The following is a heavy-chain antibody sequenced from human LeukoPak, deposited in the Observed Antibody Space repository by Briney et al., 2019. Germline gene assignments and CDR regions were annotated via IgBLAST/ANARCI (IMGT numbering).Heavy chain of an antibody. V-gene: IGHV4-34*01. D-gene: IGHD3-3*01. CDR1: GGSFSGYY. CDR2: INHSGST. Sequence: SETLSLTCAVYGGSFSGYYWSWIRQAPGKGLEWIGEINHSGSTNYNPSLKSRVTISVDTSKNQFSLKLSSVTAADTAVYYCARVYDFWSGFDAFDIWGQGTMVTVSS. J-gene: IGHJ3*02. CDR3: ARVYDFWSGFDAFDI.